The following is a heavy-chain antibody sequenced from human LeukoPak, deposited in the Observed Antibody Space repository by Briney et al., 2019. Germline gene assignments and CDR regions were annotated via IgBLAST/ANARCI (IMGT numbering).Heavy chain of an antibody. J-gene: IGHJ4*02. CDR1: GFTFSRYA. CDR3: ARDISSSSPLVY. D-gene: IGHD6-6*01. Sequence: GGSLRLSCAPSGFTFSRYAMHWVRQAPGKGLEWVAVISYDGSNKYYADSVKGRFTISRDNSKNTLYLQMNSLRAEDTAVYYCARDISSSSPLVYWGQGTLVTVSS. V-gene: IGHV3-30*14. CDR2: ISYDGSNK.